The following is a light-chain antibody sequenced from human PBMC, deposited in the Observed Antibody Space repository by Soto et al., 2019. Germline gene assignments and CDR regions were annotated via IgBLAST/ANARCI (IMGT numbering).Light chain of an antibody. CDR2: DND. V-gene: IGLV1-51*01. CDR1: SSNIGNNY. J-gene: IGLJ2*01. Sequence: QSVLTQPPSVSAAPGQKVTISCSGSSSNIGNNYVSWYQQLPGTAPKLLINDNDKRPSGIPDRFPGSKSGTSATLGITGLQTGDEADYFCGTWDSGLAVVLFGGGTQLTVL. CDR3: GTWDSGLAVVL.